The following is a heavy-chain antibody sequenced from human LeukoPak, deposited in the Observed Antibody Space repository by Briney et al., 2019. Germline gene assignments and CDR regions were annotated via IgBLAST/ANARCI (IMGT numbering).Heavy chain of an antibody. Sequence: PGGSLRLSCAASGFTFRSYEMNWVRQAPGKGLEWVSYIDSSGSNIHYADSVKGRFTISRDNAKNSLYLQMNSLGAEDTAVYYCARSLFWDILTPGAFDIWGQGTMVTVSS. CDR2: IDSSGSNI. D-gene: IGHD3-9*01. CDR3: ARSLFWDILTPGAFDI. J-gene: IGHJ3*02. CDR1: GFTFRSYE. V-gene: IGHV3-48*03.